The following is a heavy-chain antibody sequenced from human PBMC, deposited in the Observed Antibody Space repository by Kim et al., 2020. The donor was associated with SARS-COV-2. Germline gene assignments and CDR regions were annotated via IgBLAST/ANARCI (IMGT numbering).Heavy chain of an antibody. CDR3: ARGVRITMIVVVITTDYYYYMDV. CDR1: GYTFTSYD. CDR2: MNPNRGNT. D-gene: IGHD3-22*01. V-gene: IGHV1-8*01. J-gene: IGHJ6*03. Sequence: ASVKVSCKASGYTFTSYDINWVRQATGQGLEWMGWMNPNRGNTGYAQKFQGRVPMTRNTSISTAYMELSSLRSEDTAVYYCARGVRITMIVVVITTDYYYYMDVWGRGTTVTVS.